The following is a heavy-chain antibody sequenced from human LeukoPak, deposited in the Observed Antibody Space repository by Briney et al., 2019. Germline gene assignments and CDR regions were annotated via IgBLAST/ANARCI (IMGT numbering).Heavy chain of an antibody. CDR3: AKDTSGYSVYYFDY. J-gene: IGHJ4*02. CDR1: GFTFSSYA. V-gene: IGHV3-64*01. Sequence: GGSLRLSCAASGFTFSSYAMHWVRQAPGKGLEYVSAISSNGGSTYYANSVKGRFTISRDNAKNSLYLQMNSLRAEDTAVYYCAKDTSGYSVYYFDYWGQGTLVTVSS. CDR2: ISSNGGST. D-gene: IGHD3-22*01.